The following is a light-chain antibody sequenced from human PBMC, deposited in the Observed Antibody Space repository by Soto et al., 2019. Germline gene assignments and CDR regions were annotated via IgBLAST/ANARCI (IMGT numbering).Light chain of an antibody. CDR1: SSDVGSYNR. Sequence: QPVLTQPPSVSGSPGQSVTISCTGTSSDVGSYNRVSWYQQPPGTAPKLMIYEVSNRPSGVPDRFSGSKSGNTASLTISGLQAEDEADYYCSSYTSSSTSYVFGTGTKLTVL. CDR2: EVS. V-gene: IGLV2-18*02. J-gene: IGLJ1*01. CDR3: SSYTSSSTSYV.